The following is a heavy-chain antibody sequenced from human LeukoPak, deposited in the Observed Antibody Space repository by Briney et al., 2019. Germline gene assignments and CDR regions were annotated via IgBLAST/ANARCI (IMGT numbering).Heavy chain of an antibody. J-gene: IGHJ4*02. CDR2: INHSGST. D-gene: IGHD1-26*01. CDR3: ATAQVGATTRGYYFDY. Sequence: SETLSLTCAVYGGSFSGYYWSWIRQPPGKGLEWIGEINHSGSTNYNPPLKSRVTISVDTSKNQFSLKLSSVTAADTAVYYCATAQVGATTRGYYFDYWGQGTLVTVSS. V-gene: IGHV4-34*01. CDR1: GGSFSGYY.